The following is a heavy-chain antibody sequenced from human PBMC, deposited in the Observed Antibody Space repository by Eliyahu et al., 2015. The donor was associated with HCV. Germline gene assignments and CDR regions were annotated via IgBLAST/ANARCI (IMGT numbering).Heavy chain of an antibody. D-gene: IGHD6-19*01. Sequence: QVQLVQSGAEVKKPGSSVKVSCKASGGXFSSYTIXWXRXAPGQGLEWMGGIIPIFGTANYAQKFQGRVTITADESTSIAYMELSSLRSEDTAVYYCALEGGSSGPRWFDPWGQGTLVTVSS. J-gene: IGHJ5*02. V-gene: IGHV1-69*01. CDR2: IIPIFGTA. CDR3: ALEGGSSGPRWFDP. CDR1: GGXFSSYT.